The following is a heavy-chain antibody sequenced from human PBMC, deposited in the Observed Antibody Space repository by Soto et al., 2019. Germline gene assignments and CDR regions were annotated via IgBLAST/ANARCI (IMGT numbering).Heavy chain of an antibody. CDR1: GFSISSGGYY. D-gene: IGHD3-10*01. CDR2: IYYSGST. J-gene: IGHJ5*02. Sequence: SETLSLTSPFSGFSISSGGYYWSWIRQHPGKGLEWIGYIYYSGSTYYNPSLKSRVTISVDTSKIQFSLKLSSVTAADTAVYYCARGKWRDGSGSSGTNWFDPWGQGTLVTVSS. CDR3: ARGKWRDGSGSSGTNWFDP. V-gene: IGHV4-31*03.